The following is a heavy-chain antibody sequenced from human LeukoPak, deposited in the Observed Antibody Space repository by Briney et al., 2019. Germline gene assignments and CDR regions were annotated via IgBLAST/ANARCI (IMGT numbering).Heavy chain of an antibody. CDR1: GGSISSYY. CDR2: VYYSGST. Sequence: SETLSLTCTVSGGSISSYYWSWIRQPPGKGLEWIGYVYYSGSTNYNPSLKSRVTISVDTSKNQFSLKLSSVTAADTAVYYCARGPEGHCSGGSCYYYGMDVWGKGTTVTVSS. CDR3: ARGPEGHCSGGSCYYYGMDV. J-gene: IGHJ6*04. D-gene: IGHD2-15*01. V-gene: IGHV4-59*01.